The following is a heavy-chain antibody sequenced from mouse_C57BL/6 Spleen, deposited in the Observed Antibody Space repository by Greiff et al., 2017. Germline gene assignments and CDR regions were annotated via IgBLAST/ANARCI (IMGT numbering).Heavy chain of an antibody. CDR2: IYPGSGST. CDR3: SRDLFITAVVANFDY. D-gene: IGHD1-1*01. V-gene: IGHV1-55*01. Sequence: QVQLQQPGAELVKPGASVKMSCKASGYTFTSYWITWVKQRPGQGLEWIGDIYPGSGSTNYNEKFKSKATLTVDTSSSTAYMQLSSLTSEDSAVYYCSRDLFITAVVANFDYWGQGTTLTVSS. J-gene: IGHJ2*01. CDR1: GYTFTSYW.